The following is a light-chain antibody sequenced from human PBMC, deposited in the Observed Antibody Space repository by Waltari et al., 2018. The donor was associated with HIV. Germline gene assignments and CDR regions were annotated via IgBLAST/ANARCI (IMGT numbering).Light chain of an antibody. CDR2: VKN. Sequence: QSVLTQPPSVSGAPGQTVTISCTGSSSNIGARAHFDVHWYQQLPDTAPTLLIYVKNKRPSGVPDRFSGSKSGASASLAITGLQAEDEADYYCQSYDTRLSGSVFGGGTKLTVL. V-gene: IGLV1-40*01. CDR1: SSNIGARAHFD. CDR3: QSYDTRLSGSV. J-gene: IGLJ3*02.